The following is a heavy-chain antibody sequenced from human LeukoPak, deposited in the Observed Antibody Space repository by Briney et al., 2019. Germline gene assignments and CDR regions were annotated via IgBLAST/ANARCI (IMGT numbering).Heavy chain of an antibody. Sequence: ASVKVSXKAYGYTFTGYYMHWVRQAPGQGLEWMGWINPNSGSTKYAQKFQGSVTMTRDTYNRTSYMERTRPRSDDTAKYYYAAPQARGWYGFDFDYWGQGTLVTVSS. CDR3: AAPQARGWYGFDFDY. CDR2: INPNSGST. J-gene: IGHJ4*02. D-gene: IGHD6-19*01. CDR1: GYTFTGYY. V-gene: IGHV1-2*02.